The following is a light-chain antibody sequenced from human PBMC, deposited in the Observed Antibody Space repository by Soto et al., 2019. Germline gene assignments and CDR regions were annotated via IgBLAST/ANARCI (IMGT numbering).Light chain of an antibody. V-gene: IGKV3-11*01. J-gene: IGKJ4*01. CDR1: QXXSSY. CDR2: DAS. Sequence: IVLTXSPAXXXXXXXERAXXXXXXSQXXSSYLAWXQQKPGQAPRLLIYDASNRATGIPARXXXXXSGTDFTLTISSLEPEDFAVYYCQQRSNWPPTFGGGTKVEIK. CDR3: QQRSNWPPT.